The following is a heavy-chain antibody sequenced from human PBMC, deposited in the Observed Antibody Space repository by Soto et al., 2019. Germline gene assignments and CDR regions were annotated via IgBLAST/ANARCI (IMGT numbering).Heavy chain of an antibody. J-gene: IGHJ6*02. Sequence: QPGGSLRLSCAASGFTFSGSAMHWVRQASGKGLEWVGRIRSKANSYATAYAASVKGRFTISRDDSKNTAYLQMNSLKTEDTAVYYCTRHGIFTVTTLRYGMDVWGQGTTVTVSS. CDR1: GFTFSGSA. CDR2: IRSKANSYAT. CDR3: TRHGIFTVTTLRYGMDV. V-gene: IGHV3-73*01. D-gene: IGHD4-17*01.